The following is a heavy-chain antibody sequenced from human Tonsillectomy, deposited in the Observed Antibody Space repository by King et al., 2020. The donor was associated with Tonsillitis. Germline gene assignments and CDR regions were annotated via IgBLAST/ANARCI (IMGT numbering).Heavy chain of an antibody. CDR2: IRSNGGST. Sequence: VQLVESGGGLVQPGGSLRLSCSASGFTFSSYAMHWVRQAPGKGLEYVSAIRSNGGSTYYADSVKGRFTISRDNSKNTLYLQMSSLRAEDTAVYYCVKPAYSSSWYYFDYWGQGTLVTVSS. V-gene: IGHV3-64D*06. J-gene: IGHJ4*02. CDR3: VKPAYSSSWYYFDY. D-gene: IGHD6-13*01. CDR1: GFTFSSYA.